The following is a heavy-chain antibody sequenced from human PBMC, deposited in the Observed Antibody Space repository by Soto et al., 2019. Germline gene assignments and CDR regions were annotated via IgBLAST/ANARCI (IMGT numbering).Heavy chain of an antibody. Sequence: GGSLRLPCAASGFTFSSTWMSWVRQAPGKGLEWVATIKQDESEKYYVDSVKGRFTVSRDNAKNSLYLQMDSLRVEDTAVYYCARGDYFDRRFDNWGQGALVTVSS. V-gene: IGHV3-7*03. CDR3: ARGDYFDRRFDN. CDR2: IKQDESEK. D-gene: IGHD3-9*01. J-gene: IGHJ4*02. CDR1: GFTFSSTW.